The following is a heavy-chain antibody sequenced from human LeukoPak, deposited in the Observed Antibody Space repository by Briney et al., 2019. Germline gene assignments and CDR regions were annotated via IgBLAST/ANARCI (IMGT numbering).Heavy chain of an antibody. Sequence: PSETLSLTCTVSGGSISGSGFYWGWIRQSPGRGLEWIGDIYYSGNTYYNPSLKSRVTISVDTSKNQFSLKLSSVTAADTAVYYCARWKQGAFDIWGQGTMVTVSS. J-gene: IGHJ3*02. CDR3: ARWKQGAFDI. V-gene: IGHV4-39*07. CDR2: IYYSGNT. CDR1: GGSISGSGFY. D-gene: IGHD1-1*01.